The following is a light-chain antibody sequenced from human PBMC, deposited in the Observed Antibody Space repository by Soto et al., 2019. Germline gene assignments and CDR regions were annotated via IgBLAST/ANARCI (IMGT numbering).Light chain of an antibody. V-gene: IGKV3D-15*01. J-gene: IGKJ5*01. CDR3: QQYNNWPPIT. CDR2: DAS. CDR1: QSITASQ. Sequence: ETVLTQSPGTLSLSPGERATLSCRASQSITASQLAWYQQKPGQAPRLLIYDASNRATGIPARFSGSGSGTEFTLTISSLQSEDFAVYYCQQYNNWPPITFGQGTRLENK.